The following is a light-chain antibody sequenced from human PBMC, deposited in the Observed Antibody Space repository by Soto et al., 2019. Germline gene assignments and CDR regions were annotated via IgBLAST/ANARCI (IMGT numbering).Light chain of an antibody. CDR3: CSYGGSSHVV. Sequence: QSALTQPASVSGSPGQSITISCTGTSSDVGSYNLASWYQQHPGKAPKLMIYEGSKRPSGVSNRFSGSKSGNTASLTISGLQAEDEADYYCCSYGGSSHVVFGGGTKVTVL. V-gene: IGLV2-23*01. CDR1: SSDVGSYNL. J-gene: IGLJ2*01. CDR2: EGS.